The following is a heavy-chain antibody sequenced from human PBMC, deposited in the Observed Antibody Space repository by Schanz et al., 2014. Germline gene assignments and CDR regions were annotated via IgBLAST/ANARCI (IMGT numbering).Heavy chain of an antibody. CDR3: VREDMVRGIRAFDI. J-gene: IGHJ3*02. Sequence: EVYLVESGGDLVQPGKSLRLSCAASGFTFDDFGMHWVRQAPGKALEWVSGISWNSYSLLYADSVQGRFTISRDNAKNSLFLQMNSLTAEDTAVYYCVREDMVRGIRAFDIWGQGTMVTVSS. CDR2: ISWNSYSL. D-gene: IGHD3-10*01. V-gene: IGHV3-9*01. CDR1: GFTFDDFG.